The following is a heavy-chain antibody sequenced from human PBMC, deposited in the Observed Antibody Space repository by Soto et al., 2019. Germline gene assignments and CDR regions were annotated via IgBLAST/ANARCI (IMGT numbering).Heavy chain of an antibody. J-gene: IGHJ5*02. CDR2: IIPNIGST. D-gene: IGHD2-8*01. Sequence: ASVKVSCKASGYIFTDYYMHWVRQAPGQELGWMGGIIPNIGSTNYAQKFQGRVTMTADESTSTAYMEVNNLRSEDTAVYYCARDGPALVSGPSYNWFDPWGQGTLVTVSS. CDR3: ARDGPALVSGPSYNWFDP. CDR1: GYIFTDYY. V-gene: IGHV1-2*02.